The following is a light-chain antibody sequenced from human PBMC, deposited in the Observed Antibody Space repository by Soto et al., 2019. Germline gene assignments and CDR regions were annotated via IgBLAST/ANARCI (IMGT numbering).Light chain of an antibody. Sequence: QSVLTQPASVSGSPGQSITISCTGTSSDVGGYNYVSWYQQYPGKAPKLMIYEVSNRPSGVSNRFSGSKSGNTASLTISGLQAEDEADYYCSSYTSSGTLVVFGGGTQLTVL. J-gene: IGLJ2*01. CDR3: SSYTSSGTLVV. CDR1: SSDVGGYNY. V-gene: IGLV2-14*01. CDR2: EVS.